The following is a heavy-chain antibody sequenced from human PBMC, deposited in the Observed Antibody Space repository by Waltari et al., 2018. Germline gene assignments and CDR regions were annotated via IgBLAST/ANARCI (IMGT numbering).Heavy chain of an antibody. D-gene: IGHD2-2*03. Sequence: QVQLQESGPGLVKPSETLSLTCDVSGYSINSGYYWGWIRQSPGKGLEWIATSYHAGDTFYNPSLKSRVTISMDTSKNQFSLKLKSVTAADTAVYFCSRQVLGYCTSAACRRLESWGQGTLVTVSS. J-gene: IGHJ4*02. CDR3: SRQVLGYCTSAACRRLES. CDR2: SYHAGDT. CDR1: GYSINSGYY. V-gene: IGHV4-38-2*01.